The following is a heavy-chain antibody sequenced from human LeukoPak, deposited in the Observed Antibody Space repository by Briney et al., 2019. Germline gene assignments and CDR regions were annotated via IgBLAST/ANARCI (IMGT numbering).Heavy chain of an antibody. CDR1: GGSISSYY. CDR3: ARAAGDYWFFYYYYMDV. V-gene: IGHV4-59*12. D-gene: IGHD4-17*01. J-gene: IGHJ6*03. CDR2: IYYSGST. Sequence: SETLSLTCTVSGGSISSYYWSWLRQPPGKGLEWIGYIYYSGSTNYNPSLKSRVTISVDTSKNQFSLKLSSVTAADTAVYYCARAAGDYWFFYYYYMDVWGKGTPVTVSS.